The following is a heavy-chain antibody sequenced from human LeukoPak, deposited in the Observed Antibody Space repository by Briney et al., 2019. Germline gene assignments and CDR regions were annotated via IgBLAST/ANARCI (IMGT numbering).Heavy chain of an antibody. D-gene: IGHD5-12*01. CDR2: IIPIFGTA. V-gene: IGHV1-69*13. Sequence: SVKVSCQASGGTFSSYAISWVRQAPGQGLEWMGGIIPIFGTANYAQKFQGRVTITADESTSTAYMELSSLRSEDTAVYYCARGFDSGYDRGFDYWGQGTLVTVSS. J-gene: IGHJ4*02. CDR1: GGTFSSYA. CDR3: ARGFDSGYDRGFDY.